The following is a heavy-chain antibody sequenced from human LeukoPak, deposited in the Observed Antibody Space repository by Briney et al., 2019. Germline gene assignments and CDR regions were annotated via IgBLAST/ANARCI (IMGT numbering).Heavy chain of an antibody. CDR3: AREGYSSSPRYYYGMDV. V-gene: IGHV1-2*04. CDR1: GYTFTGYY. J-gene: IGHJ6*02. CDR2: INPNSGGT. D-gene: IGHD6-13*01. Sequence: GASVKVSCKASGYTFTGYYMHWVRQAPGQGLEWMGWINPNSGGTNYAQKFQGWVTMTRDTSISTAYMELSRLRSDDTAVYYCAREGYSSSPRYYYGMDVWGQGTTVTVSS.